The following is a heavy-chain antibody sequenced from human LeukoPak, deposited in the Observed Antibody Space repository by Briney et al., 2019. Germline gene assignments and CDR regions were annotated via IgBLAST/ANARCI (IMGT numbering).Heavy chain of an antibody. D-gene: IGHD3-22*01. CDR3: VIDPYYYDSSGSQGI. CDR2: ISDDGGGT. V-gene: IGHV3-64D*06. J-gene: IGHJ4*02. Sequence: GGSLRLSCSASGITFSDYAMHWVRQAPGKGLEYVSGISDDGGGTYYADSVKGRFTISRDNSKNALSLQMSSLRAVDTAVYYCVIDPYYYDSSGSQGIWGQGTLVTVSS. CDR1: GITFSDYA.